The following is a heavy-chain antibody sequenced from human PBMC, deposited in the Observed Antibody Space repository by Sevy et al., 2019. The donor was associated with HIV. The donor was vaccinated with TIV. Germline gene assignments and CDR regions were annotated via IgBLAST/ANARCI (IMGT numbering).Heavy chain of an antibody. CDR3: VGEGVGGYSYSLDQ. CDR2: MKEDGSDK. J-gene: IGHJ4*02. Sequence: GGSLRLSCAASGFTFSVYWMTWVRQAPGKGLEWVATMKEDGSDKDYVDSVKGRFTISRDNAKNSLYLQMNSLSAEDTAVYYCVGEGVGGYSYSLDQWGLGTLVTVSS. CDR1: GFTFSVYW. V-gene: IGHV3-7*01. D-gene: IGHD5-18*01.